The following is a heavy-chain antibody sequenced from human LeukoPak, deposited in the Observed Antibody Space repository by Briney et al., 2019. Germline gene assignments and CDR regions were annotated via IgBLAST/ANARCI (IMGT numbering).Heavy chain of an antibody. Sequence: PGGSLRLSCAASGFTFSSYGMHWVRQAPGKGLEWVAFIRYDGSNKYYADPVKGRFTISRDNSKNTLYLQMNSLRAEDTAVYYCAKEYCSGGSCLNYWGQGTLVTVSS. CDR3: AKEYCSGGSCLNY. CDR2: IRYDGSNK. D-gene: IGHD2-15*01. J-gene: IGHJ4*02. V-gene: IGHV3-30*02. CDR1: GFTFSSYG.